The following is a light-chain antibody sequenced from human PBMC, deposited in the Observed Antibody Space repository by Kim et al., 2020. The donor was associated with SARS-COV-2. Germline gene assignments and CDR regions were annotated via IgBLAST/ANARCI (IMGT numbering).Light chain of an antibody. V-gene: IGLV2-11*03. CDR2: DVS. CDR3: SSYAGSHTYVL. CDR1: SSNVGSYNY. Sequence: QSCTISCTGTSSNVGSYNYVSWYQQHPGKAPKLIVYDVSQRPSGVPDRFSGSKSDNTASLAISGLQAEDEADYYCSSYAGSHTYVLFGGGTQLTVL. J-gene: IGLJ2*01.